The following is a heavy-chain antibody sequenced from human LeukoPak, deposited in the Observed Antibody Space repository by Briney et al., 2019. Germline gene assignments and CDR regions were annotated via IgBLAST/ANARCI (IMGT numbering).Heavy chain of an antibody. Sequence: PGGSLRLSCAASGFTFRTSGMHSVRQAPGKGLEWVAFIQYHGRDKYYADSVKGRFTISRDNSKNTLYMEVNSLRAEDTAVYYCAREGGRTVAGTFDNWGQGTLVTVSS. CDR3: AREGGRTVAGTFDN. J-gene: IGHJ4*02. V-gene: IGHV3-30*02. CDR2: IQYHGRDK. D-gene: IGHD6-19*01. CDR1: GFTFRTSG.